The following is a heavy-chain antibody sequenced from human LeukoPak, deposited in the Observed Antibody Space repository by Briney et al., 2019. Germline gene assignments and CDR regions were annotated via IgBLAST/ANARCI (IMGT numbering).Heavy chain of an antibody. Sequence: GGSLRLSCVASGFTFSSYSVNWVRQAPGKGLEWVSCISSSSSYIYYADSVKGRFTISRDNAKNSLYLQMNSLRAEDTAVYYCASLPWELLHAFDIWGQGTMVTVSS. CDR2: ISSSSSYI. D-gene: IGHD1-26*01. V-gene: IGHV3-21*01. J-gene: IGHJ3*02. CDR1: GFTFSSYS. CDR3: ASLPWELLHAFDI.